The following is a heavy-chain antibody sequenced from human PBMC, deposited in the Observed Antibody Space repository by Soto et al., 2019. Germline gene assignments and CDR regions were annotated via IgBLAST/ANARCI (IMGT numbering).Heavy chain of an antibody. CDR2: INHSGST. D-gene: IGHD2-2*01. Sequence: TSETLSLTCAVYGGSFSGYYWSWIRQPPGKGLEWIGEINHSGSTNYNPSLKSRVTISVDTSKNQFSLKLSSVTAADTAVYYCARAIVVVPAAIPYYYYYYGMDVWGQGTTVTVSS. V-gene: IGHV4-34*01. CDR3: ARAIVVVPAAIPYYYYYYGMDV. J-gene: IGHJ6*02. CDR1: GGSFSGYY.